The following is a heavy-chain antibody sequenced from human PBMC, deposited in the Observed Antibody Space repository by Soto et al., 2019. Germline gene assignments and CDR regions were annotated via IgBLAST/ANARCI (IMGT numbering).Heavy chain of an antibody. D-gene: IGHD5-12*01. CDR1: GGSISSYY. V-gene: IGHV4-59*01. CDR2: VYYSGST. J-gene: IGHJ4*02. CDR3: ARGGDIVATILDY. Sequence: SETLSLTCTVSGGSISSYYWSWIRQPPGKGLEWIGYVYYSGSTNYNPSLKSRVTISVDTSMNQFSLKLSSVTAADTAVYYCARGGDIVATILDYWGQGTLVTVSS.